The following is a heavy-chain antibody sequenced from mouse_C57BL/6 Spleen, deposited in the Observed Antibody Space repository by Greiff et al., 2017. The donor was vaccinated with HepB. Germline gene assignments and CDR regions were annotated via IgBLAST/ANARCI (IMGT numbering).Heavy chain of an antibody. D-gene: IGHD2-2*01. CDR2: IDPETGGT. J-gene: IGHJ2*01. CDR3: TREGSDGYEGYFDY. V-gene: IGHV1-15*01. CDR1: GYTFTDYE. Sequence: QVQLKESGAELVRPGASVTLSCKASGYTFTDYEMHWVKQTPVHGLEWIGAIDPETGGTAYNQKFKGKAILTADKSSRTAYMELRSLTSEDSAVYYCTREGSDGYEGYFDYWGQGTTLTVSS.